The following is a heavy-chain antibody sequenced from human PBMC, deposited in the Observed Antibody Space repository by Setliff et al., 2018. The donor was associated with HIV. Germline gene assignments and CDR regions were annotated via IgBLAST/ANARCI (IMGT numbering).Heavy chain of an antibody. J-gene: IGHJ4*02. CDR2: ISSSGTT. CDR1: DDSFSNYD. V-gene: IGHV4-4*09. Sequence: SETLSLTCVVSDDSFSNYDWTWIRQPPGKALQWIGYISSSGTTNYNPSLRSRVTISIETSHTHFSLWLRSVTAADTATYFCARLGRAIDDGGSSLRLDFWGQGMLVTVSS. D-gene: IGHD2-15*01. CDR3: ARLGRAIDDGGSSLRLDF.